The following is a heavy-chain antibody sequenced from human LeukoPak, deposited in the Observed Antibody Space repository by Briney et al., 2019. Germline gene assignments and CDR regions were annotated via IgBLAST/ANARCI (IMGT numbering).Heavy chain of an antibody. V-gene: IGHV3-9*01. CDR2: ISWNSGSI. Sequence: GGSLRLSCAASGFTFSSYDMHWVRQVTGKGLEWVSGISWNSGSIGYADSVKGRFTISRDNAKNSLYLQMNSLTAEDTAVYFCARDAALLPGKYYYYMDVWGKGTTVIVSS. J-gene: IGHJ6*03. CDR1: GFTFSSYD. CDR3: ARDAALLPGKYYYYMDV. D-gene: IGHD6-25*01.